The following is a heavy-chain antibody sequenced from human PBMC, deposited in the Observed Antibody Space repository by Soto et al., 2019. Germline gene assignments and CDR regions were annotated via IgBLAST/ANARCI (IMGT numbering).Heavy chain of an antibody. V-gene: IGHV3-23*01. CDR1: GFTFSSYA. Sequence: GGSLRLSCAASGFTFSSYAMSWVRQAPGKGLEWVSAISGSGGSTYYADSVKGRFTISRDNSKNTLYLQMNSLRAEDTAVYYCTTLYYDISTGYPLTPYFDYWRQGIMVTVSS. J-gene: IGHJ4*02. D-gene: IGHD3-9*01. CDR3: TTLYYDISTGYPLTPYFDY. CDR2: ISGSGGST.